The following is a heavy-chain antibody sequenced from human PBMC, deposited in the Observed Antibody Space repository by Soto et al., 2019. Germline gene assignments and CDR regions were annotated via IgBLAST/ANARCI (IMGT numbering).Heavy chain of an antibody. D-gene: IGHD2-8*02. V-gene: IGHV4-61*08. CDR1: GGSISSGDYS. J-gene: IGHJ4*02. Sequence: PSETLSLTCAVSGGSISSGDYSWNWIRQPPGKRLEWIGYIDYYGSTNYNPSLKSRVTISVDTSKKQFSLKLTSVTAADTAVYYCARDKITGLFDYWGQGTLVTVSS. CDR2: IDYYGST. CDR3: ARDKITGLFDY.